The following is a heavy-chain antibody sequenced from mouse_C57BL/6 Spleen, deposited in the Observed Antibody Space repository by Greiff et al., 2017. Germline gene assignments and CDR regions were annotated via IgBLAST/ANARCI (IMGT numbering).Heavy chain of an antibody. CDR1: GFTFSSYG. CDR3: AREGGKNGYDGFYAMDY. V-gene: IGHV5-6*01. CDR2: ISSGGSYT. Sequence: EVKLVESGGDLVKPGGSLKLSCAASGFTFSSYGMSWVRQTPDKRLEWVATISSGGSYTYYPDSVKGRFTISRDNAKNTLYLQMSSLKSEDTAMYYCAREGGKNGYDGFYAMDYWGQGTSVTVSS. J-gene: IGHJ4*01. D-gene: IGHD2-2*01.